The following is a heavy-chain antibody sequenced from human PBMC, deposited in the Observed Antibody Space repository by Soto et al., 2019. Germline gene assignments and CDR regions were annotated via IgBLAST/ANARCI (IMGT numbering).Heavy chain of an antibody. CDR3: TTKMDYYGSGSPDY. Sequence: GGSLRLSCAASGFTFSNAWMSWVRQAPGKGLEWVGRIKSKTDGGTTDYAAPVKGRFTISRDDSKNTLYLQMNSLKTEDTAVYYCTTKMDYYGSGSPDYWGQGTLVTVSS. CDR1: GFTFSNAW. D-gene: IGHD3-10*01. J-gene: IGHJ4*02. CDR2: IKSKTDGGTT. V-gene: IGHV3-15*01.